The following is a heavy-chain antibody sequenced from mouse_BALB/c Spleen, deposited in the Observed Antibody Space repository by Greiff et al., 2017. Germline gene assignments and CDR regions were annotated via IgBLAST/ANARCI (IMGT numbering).Heavy chain of an antibody. D-gene: IGHD1-1*01. CDR3: ARTDFFYYYGRYAMDY. V-gene: IGHV5-17*02. J-gene: IGHJ4*01. Sequence: EVKLMESGGGLVQPGGSRKLSCAASGFTFSSFGMHWVRQAPEKGLEWVAYISSGSSTIYYADTVKGRFTISRDNPKNTLFLQMTSLRSEDTAMYYCARTDFFYYYGRYAMDYWGQGTSVTVSS. CDR1: GFTFSSFG. CDR2: ISSGSSTI.